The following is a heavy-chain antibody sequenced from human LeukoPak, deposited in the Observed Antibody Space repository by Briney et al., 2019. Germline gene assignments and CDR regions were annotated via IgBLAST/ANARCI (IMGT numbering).Heavy chain of an antibody. J-gene: IGHJ4*02. CDR1: GFTFSSYW. CDR2: ISSSSSYI. D-gene: IGHD1-1*01. CDR3: ASEGVQYYFDY. V-gene: IGHV3-21*01. Sequence: GGSLRLSCAASGFTFSSYWLTWVRQAPGKGLEWVSSISSSSSYIYYADSVKGRFTISRDNAKNSLYLQMNSLRAEDTAVYYCASEGVQYYFDYWGQGTLVTVSS.